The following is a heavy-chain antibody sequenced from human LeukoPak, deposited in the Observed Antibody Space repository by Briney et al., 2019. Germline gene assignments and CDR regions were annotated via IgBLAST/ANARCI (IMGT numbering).Heavy chain of an antibody. Sequence: SGGSLRPSCAASGFTFSSYGMHWVRQAPGKGLEWVAVISYDGSNKYYADSVKGRFTISRDNSKNTMYLQMNSLRAEDTAVYYCARADWDTAMIDYWGQGTLVTVSS. CDR2: ISYDGSNK. CDR3: ARADWDTAMIDY. V-gene: IGHV3-30*03. CDR1: GFTFSSYG. D-gene: IGHD5-18*01. J-gene: IGHJ4*02.